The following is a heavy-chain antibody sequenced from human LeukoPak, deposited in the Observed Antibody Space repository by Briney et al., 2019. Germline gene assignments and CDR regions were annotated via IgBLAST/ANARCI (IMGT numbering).Heavy chain of an antibody. J-gene: IGHJ4*02. D-gene: IGHD3-22*01. CDR1: GGSISSSSYH. Sequence: SETLSLTCTVSGGSISSSSYHGGWIRQPPGKGLEWIGSISYSGSTYYNPSLKSRVTISVDTSKNQFSLRLSSVTAADTAVYYCARDSAHYDSSGSVDYWGQGTLVTVSS. CDR3: ARDSAHYDSSGSVDY. CDR2: ISYSGST. V-gene: IGHV4-39*07.